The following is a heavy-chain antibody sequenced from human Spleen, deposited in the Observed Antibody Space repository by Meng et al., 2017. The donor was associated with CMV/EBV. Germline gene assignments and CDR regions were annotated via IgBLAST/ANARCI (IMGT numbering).Heavy chain of an antibody. CDR2: ISSSSIYI. CDR3: ARGAVDDSSGYYHPLGY. CDR1: GFGFTSYA. J-gene: IGHJ4*02. V-gene: IGHV3-21*01. Sequence: GESPKISCAASGFGFTSYAMNWVRQAPGKGLEWVSSISSSSIYIYYADSMKGRFTISRDNAKNSLYLQMNSLRAEDTAVYYCARGAVDDSSGYYHPLGYWGQGTLVTVSS. D-gene: IGHD3-22*01.